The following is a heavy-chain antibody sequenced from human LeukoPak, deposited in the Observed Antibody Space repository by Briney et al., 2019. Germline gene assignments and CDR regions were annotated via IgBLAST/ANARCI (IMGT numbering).Heavy chain of an antibody. Sequence: GGSLRLSFATSGFPFSYYAMHWVRPAPGKGLEYVSAISSNGGSTYYANSVKGRFTISRDNSKNTLYLQMGSLRAEDMAVYYCARVAARVSLDYWGQGTLVTVSS. J-gene: IGHJ4*02. CDR1: GFPFSYYA. D-gene: IGHD2-15*01. CDR2: ISSNGGST. CDR3: ARVAARVSLDY. V-gene: IGHV3-64*01.